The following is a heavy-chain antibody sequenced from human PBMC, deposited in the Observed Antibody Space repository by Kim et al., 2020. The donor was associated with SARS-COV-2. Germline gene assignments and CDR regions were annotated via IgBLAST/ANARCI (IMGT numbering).Heavy chain of an antibody. J-gene: IGHJ4*02. D-gene: IGHD2-15*01. Sequence: VKGRVTIARDNSKNTLCLQMNGLRAEDTAVYYCAKEEDIVVVVAALPLDYWGQGTLVTVSS. CDR3: AKEEDIVVVVAALPLDY. V-gene: IGHV3-30*02.